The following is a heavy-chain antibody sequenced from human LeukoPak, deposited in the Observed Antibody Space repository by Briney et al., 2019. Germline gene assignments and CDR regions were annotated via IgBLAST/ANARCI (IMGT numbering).Heavy chain of an antibody. V-gene: IGHV4-34*01. J-gene: IGHJ3*02. CDR2: IYYSGNT. D-gene: IGHD3-22*01. CDR1: GGSFSGFY. CDR3: ASSARDDSSGYYSGPNFDI. Sequence: SETLSLTCAVYGGSFSGFYWGWIRQPPGKGLDWIGSIYYSGNTYYNPSLKSRVTISVDTSKNQFSLKLSSVTAADTAVYYCASSARDDSSGYYSGPNFDIWGQGTMVTVSS.